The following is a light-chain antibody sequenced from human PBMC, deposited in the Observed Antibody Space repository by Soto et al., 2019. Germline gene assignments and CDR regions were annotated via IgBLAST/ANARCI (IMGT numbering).Light chain of an antibody. V-gene: IGKV1-5*01. CDR3: QQYSRYPLT. J-gene: IGKJ1*01. Sequence: DIQMTQSPSSLSAYVGDRVTITCRASQSVSKRLAWYQQKSGKAPKFLISDASNLESGVPSRFSGSGSGTEFTLTISSLQPDDFATYYCQQYSRYPLTFGQGTKVEI. CDR1: QSVSKR. CDR2: DAS.